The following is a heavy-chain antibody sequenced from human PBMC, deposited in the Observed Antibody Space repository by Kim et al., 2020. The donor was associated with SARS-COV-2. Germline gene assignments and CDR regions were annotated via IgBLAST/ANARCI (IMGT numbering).Heavy chain of an antibody. V-gene: IGHV3-7*03. CDR3: AGGHWWLDP. D-gene: IGHD1-1*01. CDR1: RFPFSGYW. CDR2: INLDGSEK. Sequence: GGSLRLSCAASRFPFSGYWMSWVRQAPGKGLEWVANINLDGSEKYYVDSVKGRFTISRDNAKNSLYLQMNNLRVEDTAIYHCAGGHWWLDPWGQGTLVTVSS. J-gene: IGHJ5*02.